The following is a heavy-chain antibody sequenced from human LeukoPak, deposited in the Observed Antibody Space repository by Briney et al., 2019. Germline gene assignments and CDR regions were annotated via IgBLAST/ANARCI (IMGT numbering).Heavy chain of an antibody. Sequence: ASVKVSCKVSGYTLTELSMHWVRQAPGKGLEWMGGFDPEDGETIYAQKLQGRVTMTTDTSTNTAYMELRSLRSDDTAVYYCARPSMVADSYYYYMDVWGKGTTVTVSS. V-gene: IGHV1-24*01. J-gene: IGHJ6*03. D-gene: IGHD4/OR15-4a*01. CDR3: ARPSMVADSYYYYMDV. CDR1: GYTLTELS. CDR2: FDPEDGET.